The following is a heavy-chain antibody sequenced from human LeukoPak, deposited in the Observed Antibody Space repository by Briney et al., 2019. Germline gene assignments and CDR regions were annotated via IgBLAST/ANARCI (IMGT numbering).Heavy chain of an antibody. V-gene: IGHV1-8*03. Sequence: ASVKVSCKASGGTFSSYAISWVRQAPGQGLEWMGRMNPNSGNTDYAQKFQGRVTFSRNTSITTAYMEVSSLRSEDTAVYYCARGEGYPLRFLEWLSTGGWFDLWGQGTLVTVSS. J-gene: IGHJ5*02. CDR2: MNPNSGNT. D-gene: IGHD3-3*01. CDR3: ARGEGYPLRFLEWLSTGGWFDL. CDR1: GGTFSSYA.